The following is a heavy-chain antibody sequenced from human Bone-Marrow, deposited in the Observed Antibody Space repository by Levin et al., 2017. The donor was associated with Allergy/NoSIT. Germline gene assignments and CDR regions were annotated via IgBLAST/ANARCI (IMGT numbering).Heavy chain of an antibody. J-gene: IGHJ6*02. CDR2: ISWNSGSI. CDR3: AKDKGGWELPRGTLYYYGMDV. Sequence: SLKISCAASGFTFDDYAMHWVRQAPGKGLEWVSGISWNSGSIGYADSVKGRFTISRDNAKNSLYLQMNSLRAEDTALYYCAKDKGGWELPRGTLYYYGMDVWGQGTTVTVSS. CDR1: GFTFDDYA. D-gene: IGHD1-26*01. V-gene: IGHV3-9*01.